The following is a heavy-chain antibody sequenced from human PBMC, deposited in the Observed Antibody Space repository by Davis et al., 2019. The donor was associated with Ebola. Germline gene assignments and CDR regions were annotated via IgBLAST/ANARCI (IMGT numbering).Heavy chain of an antibody. D-gene: IGHD1-1*01. CDR2: IDSSGENI. Sequence: GESLKISCAASGFTFSSYDMNWVRQAPGKGLEWVSSIDSSGENIFYADSLKGRFTLSRDNAKNLLFLQVDGLRVEDTAMYYCARVQLELPDYWGQGTLVSVSS. CDR3: ARVQLELPDY. V-gene: IGHV3-21*01. CDR1: GFTFSSYD. J-gene: IGHJ4*02.